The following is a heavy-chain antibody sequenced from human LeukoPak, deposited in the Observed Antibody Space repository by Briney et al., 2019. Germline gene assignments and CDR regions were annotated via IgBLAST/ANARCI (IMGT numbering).Heavy chain of an antibody. D-gene: IGHD5-12*01. V-gene: IGHV1-69*13. J-gene: IGHJ5*02. CDR3: ARAGWLQSQYNWFDP. Sequence: SVKVSCKASGGTFSSYAISWVRQAPGQGLEWMGGIIPTFGTANYAQKFQGRVTITADESTSTAYMELSSLRSEDTAVYYCARAGWLQSQYNWFDPWGQGTLVTVSS. CDR1: GGTFSSYA. CDR2: IIPTFGTA.